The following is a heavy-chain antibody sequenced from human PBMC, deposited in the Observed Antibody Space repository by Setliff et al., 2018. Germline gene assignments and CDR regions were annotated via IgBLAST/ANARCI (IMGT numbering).Heavy chain of an antibody. V-gene: IGHV3-74*01. CDR1: GFIFSNYW. J-gene: IGHJ5*02. D-gene: IGHD3-10*01. Sequence: SGGSLRLSCEASGFIFSNYWMHWVRQVPGVGPVWVSRIDSDSRSISYADSVKGRFSISRDNRKNTVYLQMNSVRADDTALYYCARDPSPGGQLLPDLWGQGTLVTVSS. CDR2: IDSDSRSI. CDR3: ARDPSPGGQLLPDL.